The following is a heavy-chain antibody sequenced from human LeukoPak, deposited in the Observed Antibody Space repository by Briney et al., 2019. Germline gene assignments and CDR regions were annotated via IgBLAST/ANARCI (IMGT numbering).Heavy chain of an antibody. V-gene: IGHV3-33*01. CDR1: GFTFSSYG. J-gene: IGHJ4*02. D-gene: IGHD3-3*01. CDR2: IWYDGTNK. CDR3: ARELRTPTPRRTFDY. Sequence: GGSLRLSCVASGFTFSSYGMHWVRQAPGKGLEWVAVIWYDGTNKYYADSVKGRFTISRDSSKNTLYLQMNSLRAEDTAVYYCARELRTPTPRRTFDYWGQGTLVTVSS.